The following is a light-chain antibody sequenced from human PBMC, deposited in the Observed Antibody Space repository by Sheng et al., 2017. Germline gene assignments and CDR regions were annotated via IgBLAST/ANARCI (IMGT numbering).Light chain of an antibody. CDR3: SSYAVSNTFXL. V-gene: IGLV2-14*01. Sequence: QSALTQPASVSGSPGQSITISCTGTSSDVGVYKYVSWYQQHPGKAPELIIYDVSDRPSGISNRFSGSKSGNTASLTISGLQAEDEADYYCSSYAVSNTFXLFGGGTKLTVL. CDR1: SSDVGVYKY. CDR2: DVS. J-gene: IGLJ2*01.